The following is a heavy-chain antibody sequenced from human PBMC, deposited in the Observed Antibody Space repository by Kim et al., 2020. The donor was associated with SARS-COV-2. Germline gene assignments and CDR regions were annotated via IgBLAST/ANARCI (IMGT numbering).Heavy chain of an antibody. J-gene: IGHJ5*02. CDR2: ISFDGNNK. CDR1: GFTFSSYA. Sequence: GGSLRLSCAASGFTFSSYAMHWVHQAPGRGLEWVAFISFDGNNKLYAESVKGRFTISRDNSKHTLFLHLTSLRREDAAVYYCAKPLYFYGDYARGIGSWGQGTRVVVSS. V-gene: IGHV3-30*18. D-gene: IGHD4-17*01. CDR3: AKPLYFYGDYARGIGS.